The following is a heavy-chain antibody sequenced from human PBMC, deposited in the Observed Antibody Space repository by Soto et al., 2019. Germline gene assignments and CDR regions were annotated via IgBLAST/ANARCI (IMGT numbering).Heavy chain of an antibody. V-gene: IGHV1-18*01. J-gene: IGHJ6*02. CDR3: ARDRDTSGYYYYGMDV. Sequence: GASVKVSCKASGGTFSSYAISWVRQAPGQGLEWMGWISAYNGKTNYAQKFQGRVTMTTDTSTSTAYMDLGSLRSDDTAVYYCARDRDTSGYYYYGMDVWGQGTTVTVSS. D-gene: IGHD3-22*01. CDR1: GGTFSSYA. CDR2: ISAYNGKT.